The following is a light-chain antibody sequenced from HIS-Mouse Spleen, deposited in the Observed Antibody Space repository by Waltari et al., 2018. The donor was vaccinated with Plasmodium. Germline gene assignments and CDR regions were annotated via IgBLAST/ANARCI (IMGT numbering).Light chain of an antibody. CDR1: QSVSSN. V-gene: IGKV3-15*01. Sequence: EIVMKTSPATLSVSQGERATLSCRASQSVSSNLAWYQQKPGQDPRLLIYGASTRATGIPARFSGSGSGTEFTLTISSLQSEDFAVYYCQQYNNWSFTFGPGTKVDIK. CDR3: QQYNNWSFT. J-gene: IGKJ3*01. CDR2: GAS.